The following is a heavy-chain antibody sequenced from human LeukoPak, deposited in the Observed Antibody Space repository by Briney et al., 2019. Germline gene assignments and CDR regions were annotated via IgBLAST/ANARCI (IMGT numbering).Heavy chain of an antibody. CDR1: GGSISSYY. V-gene: IGHV4-34*01. CDR3: ARGEGQLWSYYFDY. J-gene: IGHJ4*02. Sequence: SETLSLTCTVSGGSISSYYWNWIRQPPGKGLEWLGEINHSGSTNYNPSLKSRVTISVDTSKNQFSLKLSSVTAADTAVYYCARGEGQLWSYYFDYWGQGTLVTVSS. D-gene: IGHD5-18*01. CDR2: INHSGST.